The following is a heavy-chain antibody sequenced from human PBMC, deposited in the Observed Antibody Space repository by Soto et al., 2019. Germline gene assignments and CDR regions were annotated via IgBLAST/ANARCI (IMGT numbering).Heavy chain of an antibody. J-gene: IGHJ4*02. V-gene: IGHV1-8*01. D-gene: IGHD6-19*01. CDR3: ARALGYSSTSRLDL. CDR1: GYTFTTYD. Sequence: QVQLVQSGAEVEKPGASVKVSCKASGYTFTTYDFNWVRQAPGHGLEWMGWMNPDTGNTGYAQKCQGRVTMTRDTSISTAFMALSGLTAEDTAVYYRARALGYSSTSRLDLWGQGTLVTVSS. CDR2: MNPDTGNT.